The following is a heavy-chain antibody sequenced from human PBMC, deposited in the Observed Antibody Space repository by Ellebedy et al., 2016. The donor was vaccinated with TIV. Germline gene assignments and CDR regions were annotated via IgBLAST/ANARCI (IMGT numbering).Heavy chain of an antibody. CDR2: IYSTGDT. D-gene: IGHD3-9*01. CDR3: ARDVPDWFLNDY. CDR1: GGSINNYY. J-gene: IGHJ4*02. V-gene: IGHV4-4*07. Sequence: MPSETLSLTCTVSGGSINNYYWSWIRQPAGRGLEWIGRIYSTGDTNYNPSLKSRVTMSVDTSKNQISLRLSAVTAADTAVYYCARDVPDWFLNDYWGQGMLVTVSS.